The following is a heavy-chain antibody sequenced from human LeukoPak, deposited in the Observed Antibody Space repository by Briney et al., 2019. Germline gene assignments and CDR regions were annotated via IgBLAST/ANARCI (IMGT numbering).Heavy chain of an antibody. Sequence: ASVKVSCKTSGYTFATYSINWVRQAPGQGLEWMGWISGYSGSTNYAQKLQGRVTMTTDTSTSTAYMELRSLRSDDTAVYYCARDTAMVDAFDIWGQGTMVTVSS. CDR2: ISGYSGST. CDR3: ARDTAMVDAFDI. V-gene: IGHV1-18*01. D-gene: IGHD5-18*01. CDR1: GYTFATYS. J-gene: IGHJ3*02.